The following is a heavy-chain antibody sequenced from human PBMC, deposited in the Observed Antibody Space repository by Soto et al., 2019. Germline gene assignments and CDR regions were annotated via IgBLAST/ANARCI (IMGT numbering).Heavy chain of an antibody. J-gene: IGHJ3*01. D-gene: IGHD3-16*01. Sequence: QVQLVQSGADVKKPGSSVKVSCKTSGGSIGSSAISWVRQAPAQGLEWMGELIPVFDKANYAQNFQGRLTITADELTGTVFMELSSLRSEDTAVYFCARLRRDWGDAFDLWGLGTFVTVSS. CDR3: ARLRRDWGDAFDL. CDR2: LIPVFDKA. V-gene: IGHV1-69*01. CDR1: GGSIGSSA.